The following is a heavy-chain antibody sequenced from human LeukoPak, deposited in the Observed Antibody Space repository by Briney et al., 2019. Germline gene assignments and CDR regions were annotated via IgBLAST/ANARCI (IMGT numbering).Heavy chain of an antibody. V-gene: IGHV3-48*03. CDR2: ISSSGSTI. D-gene: IGHD3-22*01. CDR3: ARGGYSDTSAADMT. CDR1: GFTFSSYE. Sequence: GGSLRLSCAASGFTFSSYEMNWVRQAPGKGLEWISYISSSGSTIYYAASVKGRFTIFRDNAENSLYLQMNSLRADDTAVCYCARGGYSDTSAADMTWGQGTLVSVSS. J-gene: IGHJ5*02.